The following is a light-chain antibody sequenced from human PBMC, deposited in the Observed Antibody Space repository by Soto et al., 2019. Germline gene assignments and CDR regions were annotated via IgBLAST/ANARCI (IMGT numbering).Light chain of an antibody. Sequence: EIVLTQSPGTLSLSPGERATLSCRASQRVGSSFLAWYQQKPGQTPRLLIYDTSIRATGVPARFSGSRSGAEFTLTTSSLQSEDFAVYYCQHYVTWPLTFGGGTKVDIK. CDR2: DTS. V-gene: IGKV3-20*01. CDR1: QRVGSSF. J-gene: IGKJ4*01. CDR3: QHYVTWPLT.